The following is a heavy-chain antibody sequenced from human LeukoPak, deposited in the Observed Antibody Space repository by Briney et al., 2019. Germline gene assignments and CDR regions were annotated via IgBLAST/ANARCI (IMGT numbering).Heavy chain of an antibody. J-gene: IGHJ3*02. Sequence: ASVKVSCKASGGTFSSYAISWVRQAPGQGLEWMGGIIPIFGTANYAQKFQGRVTITADESTSTAYMELSSLRSEDTAVYYCARAPKFSVVTAKSNAFDIWGQGTMVTVSS. CDR2: IIPIFGTA. CDR3: ARAPKFSVVTAKSNAFDI. V-gene: IGHV1-69*13. D-gene: IGHD4-23*01. CDR1: GGTFSSYA.